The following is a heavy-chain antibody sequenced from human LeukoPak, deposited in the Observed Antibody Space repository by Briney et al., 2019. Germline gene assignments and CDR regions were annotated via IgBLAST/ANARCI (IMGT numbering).Heavy chain of an antibody. CDR1: GFTFCDYA. CDR2: IRSKAYGGTT. J-gene: IGHJ6*02. CDR3: TRDKGDLLWYYYGMDV. Sequence: GGSLRLSCTASGFTFCDYAMSWFRQAPGKGLEWVGFIRSKAYGGTTEYAASVKGIFTISRDDDKRIAYLQMNSLKTEDTAVYYCTRDKGDLLWYYYGMDVWGQGTTVTVSS. D-gene: IGHD2-21*02. V-gene: IGHV3-49*03.